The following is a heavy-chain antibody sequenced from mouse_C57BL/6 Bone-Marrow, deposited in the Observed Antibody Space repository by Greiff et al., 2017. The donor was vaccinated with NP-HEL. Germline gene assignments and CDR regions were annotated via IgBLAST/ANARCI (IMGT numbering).Heavy chain of an antibody. J-gene: IGHJ1*03. CDR2: IDPENGDT. Sequence: EVMLVESGAELVRPGASVKLSCTASGFNIKDDYMHWVKQRPEQGLEWIGWIDPENGDTEYASKFQGKATITADTSSNTAYLQLSSLTSEDTAVYYCTTMVTCSYWYFDVWGTGTTVTVSS. CDR3: TTMVTCSYWYFDV. D-gene: IGHD2-3*01. CDR1: GFNIKDDY. V-gene: IGHV14-4*01.